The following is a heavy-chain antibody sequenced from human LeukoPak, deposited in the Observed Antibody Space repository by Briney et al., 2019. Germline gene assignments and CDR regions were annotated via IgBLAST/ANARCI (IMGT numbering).Heavy chain of an antibody. CDR1: GFTFSSSA. V-gene: IGHV3-23*01. CDR3: AKQLGYCSDGSCYFPY. Sequence: PGGSLRLSCAASGFTFSSSAMSWVRQAPGKGLEWVSAISNNGGYTYYADSVQGRFTISRDNSKSTLCLQMNSLRAEDTAVYYCAKQLGYCSDGSCYFPYWGQGTLVTVSP. CDR2: ISNNGGYT. J-gene: IGHJ4*02. D-gene: IGHD2-15*01.